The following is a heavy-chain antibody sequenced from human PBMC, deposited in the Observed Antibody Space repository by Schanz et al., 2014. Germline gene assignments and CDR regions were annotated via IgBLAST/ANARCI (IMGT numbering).Heavy chain of an antibody. J-gene: IGHJ5*02. V-gene: IGHV1-69*08. CDR2: IVPIAGIT. CDR1: GGTFSSDT. D-gene: IGHD3-22*01. Sequence: QVHLVQSGAEVKKPGSSVKVSCKASGGTFSSDTFSWVRQAPGQGLEWMGRIVPIAGITNYAQRFQGRVTITADNSSDTAYMELSSLRSEDTAVYYCAREVGLYDRGWFDPGGQGTLVTVSS. CDR3: AREVGLYDRGWFDP.